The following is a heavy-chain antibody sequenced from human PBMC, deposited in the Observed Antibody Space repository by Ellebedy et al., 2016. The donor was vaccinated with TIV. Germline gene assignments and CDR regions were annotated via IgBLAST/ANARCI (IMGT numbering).Heavy chain of an antibody. CDR3: ARDVYCGADCYPEYFQH. CDR2: INEDGSKI. V-gene: IGHV3-7*01. Sequence: GESLKISXVASDFSNFWMNWVRQAPGKGLEWVANINEDGSKIHYVDSVKGRFTISKDNAKKSLYLQMNSLRGEDTAVYYCARDVYCGADCYPEYFQHWGQGTVVTVSS. J-gene: IGHJ1*01. D-gene: IGHD2-21*01. CDR1: DFSNFW.